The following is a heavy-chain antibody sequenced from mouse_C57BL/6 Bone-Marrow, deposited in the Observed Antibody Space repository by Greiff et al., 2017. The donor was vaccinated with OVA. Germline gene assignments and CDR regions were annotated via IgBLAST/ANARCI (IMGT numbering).Heavy chain of an antibody. CDR2: ISSGGSYT. CDR1: GFTFSSYG. CDR3: LLWLRRGFAY. J-gene: IGHJ3*01. V-gene: IGHV5-6*02. Sequence: DVKLVESGGDLVKPGGSLKLSCAASGFTFSSYGMSWVRQTPDKRLEWVATISSGGSYTYYPDSVKGRFTISRDNAKNTLYLQMSSLKSEDTAMXYCLLWLRRGFAYWGQGTLVTVSA. D-gene: IGHD2-2*01.